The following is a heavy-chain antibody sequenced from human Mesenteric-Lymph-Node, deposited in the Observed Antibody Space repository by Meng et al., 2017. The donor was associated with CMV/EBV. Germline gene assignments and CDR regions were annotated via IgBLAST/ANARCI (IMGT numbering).Heavy chain of an antibody. CDR2: VYESGST. V-gene: IGHV4-38-2*02. Sequence: SETLSLTCTVSGYYFTSDYYWAWIRQSPTKGLEWLGSVYESGSTSYNPAFQGRVTMSVDTSKNQFSLKLNSVTAADTAVYYCARGRLDSRITMVRGVTPNNWFDPWGQGTLVTVSS. CDR3: ARGRLDSRITMVRGVTPNNWFDP. CDR1: GYYFTSDYY. J-gene: IGHJ5*02. D-gene: IGHD3-10*01.